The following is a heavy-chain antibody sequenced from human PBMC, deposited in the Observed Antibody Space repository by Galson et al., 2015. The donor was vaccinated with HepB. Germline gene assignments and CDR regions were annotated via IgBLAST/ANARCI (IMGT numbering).Heavy chain of an antibody. CDR1: GFTFSSYT. CDR3: TRIALSGSYWYFDY. D-gene: IGHD1-26*01. Sequence: SLRLSCAAPGFTFSSYTMNWVRQAPGKGLEWISYISITSDNKFSADSVKGRFIISRDNAKNLLYLQMNSLRAEDTAVYYCTRIALSGSYWYFDYWGQGSLVTVSS. CDR2: ISITSDNK. J-gene: IGHJ4*02. V-gene: IGHV3-48*01.